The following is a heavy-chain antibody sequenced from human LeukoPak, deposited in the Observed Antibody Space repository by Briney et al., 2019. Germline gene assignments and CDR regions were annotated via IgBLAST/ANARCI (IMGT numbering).Heavy chain of an antibody. J-gene: IGHJ3*02. CDR3: ARSAVANDIGWAFDI. V-gene: IGHV5-51*01. D-gene: IGHD6-19*01. Sequence: GESLKISCKGSGYSFTSYWIGWVRQMPGKGLEWMGIIYPGDSDTRYSPSFQGQVTISADKSISTAYLQWSSLKASDTAMYYCARSAVANDIGWAFDIWGQGTMVTVSS. CDR1: GYSFTSYW. CDR2: IYPGDSDT.